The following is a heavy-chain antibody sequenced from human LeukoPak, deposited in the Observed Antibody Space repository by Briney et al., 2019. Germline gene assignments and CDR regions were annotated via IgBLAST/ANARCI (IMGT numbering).Heavy chain of an antibody. J-gene: IGHJ5*02. CDR2: INHSGST. Sequence: SETLSLTCAVCGGSFSGCYWRWIHQPPGEGLEWIREINHSGSTNYNPSLKSRVTISVDTSKNQFSLKLSSVPAADTAVYYCARGFDPWGQGTLVTVSS. CDR1: GGSFSGCY. CDR3: ARGFDP. V-gene: IGHV4-34*01.